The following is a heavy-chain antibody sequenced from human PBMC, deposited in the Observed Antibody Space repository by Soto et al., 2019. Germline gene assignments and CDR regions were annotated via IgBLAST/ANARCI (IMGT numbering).Heavy chain of an antibody. Sequence: GSLRLSCAASGFTFSIYAMTWVRQAPGKGLEWVSGLSSSGGTTHYADSVKGRFTISRDNSKDTLFLQMNSLRAEDTAVYYCAKLPRGSSPENDYWGQGTLVTVSS. V-gene: IGHV3-23*01. CDR3: AKLPRGSSPENDY. CDR1: GFTFSIYA. J-gene: IGHJ4*02. CDR2: LSSSGGTT. D-gene: IGHD6-6*01.